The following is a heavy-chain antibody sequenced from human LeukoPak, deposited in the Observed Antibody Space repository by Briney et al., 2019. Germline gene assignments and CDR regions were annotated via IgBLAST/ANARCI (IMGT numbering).Heavy chain of an antibody. J-gene: IGHJ5*02. CDR3: ARGGPGVTMVRGVTKRANWFDP. CDR2: INHSGST. D-gene: IGHD3-10*01. V-gene: IGHV4-34*01. Sequence: SETLSLTCAVYGGSFSGYYWSWIRQPPGKGLEWIGEINHSGSTNYNPSLKSRVTISVDKSKNQFSLKLSSVTAADTAVYYCARGGPGVTMVRGVTKRANWFDPWGQGTLVTVSS. CDR1: GGSFSGYY.